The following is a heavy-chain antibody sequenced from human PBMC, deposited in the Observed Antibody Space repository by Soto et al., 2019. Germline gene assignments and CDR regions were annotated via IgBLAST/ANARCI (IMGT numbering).Heavy chain of an antibody. CDR3: ARAPYHYDSSGYYHFDY. CDR1: DGSISSGDYY. D-gene: IGHD3-22*01. V-gene: IGHV4-30-4*01. J-gene: IGHJ4*02. Sequence: QVQLQESGPGLVKPSQTLSLTCTVSDGSISSGDYYWSWIRQPPGKGLEWIGYINYSGSTYYNPYLKRRVTLSVDTSRHQFSLKLSSVTAADTAVYYCARAPYHYDSSGYYHFDYWGQGTLVTISS. CDR2: INYSGST.